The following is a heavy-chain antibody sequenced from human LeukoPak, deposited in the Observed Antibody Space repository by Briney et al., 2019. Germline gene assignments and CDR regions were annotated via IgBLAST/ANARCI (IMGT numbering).Heavy chain of an antibody. J-gene: IGHJ1*01. CDR2: INWNGGST. CDR3: AKGEQWLVLYFQH. Sequence: GGSLRLSCAASGFIFSDYGMSWVRQGPGKGLEWVSAINWNGGSTGYADSVKGRFTISRDNSKNTLYLQMNSLRAEDTAVYYCAKGEQWLVLYFQHWGQGTLVTVSS. D-gene: IGHD6-19*01. CDR1: GFIFSDYG. V-gene: IGHV3-20*04.